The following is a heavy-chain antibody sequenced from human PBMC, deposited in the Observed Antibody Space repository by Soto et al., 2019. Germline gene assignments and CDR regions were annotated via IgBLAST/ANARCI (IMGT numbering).Heavy chain of an antibody. Sequence: LSLTCAASGFTFSSYGMSWVRQAPGKGLEWVSGISGTGGSTYYADSVKGRFTISRDNSKNTLFLQMDSLRAEDTAVYYCARKSDCSGGSCPYYFDYWGQGTLVTVSS. CDR3: ARKSDCSGGSCPYYFDY. CDR1: GFTFSSYG. J-gene: IGHJ4*02. D-gene: IGHD2-15*01. CDR2: ISGTGGST. V-gene: IGHV3-23*01.